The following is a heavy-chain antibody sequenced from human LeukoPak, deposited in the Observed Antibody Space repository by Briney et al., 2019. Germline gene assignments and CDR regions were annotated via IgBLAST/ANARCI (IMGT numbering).Heavy chain of an antibody. J-gene: IGHJ6*03. D-gene: IGHD3-16*01. CDR2: IYYSGST. V-gene: IGHV4-39*01. Sequence: SETLSLTCTVSGGSISSSSYYWGWIRQPPGKGLEWIGSIYYSGSTYYNPSLKSRVTISVDTSKNQFSLKLSSVTAADTAVYYCARRSKGGYYYYYMDVWGKGTTVTVSS. CDR1: GGSISSSSYY. CDR3: ARRSKGGYYYYYMDV.